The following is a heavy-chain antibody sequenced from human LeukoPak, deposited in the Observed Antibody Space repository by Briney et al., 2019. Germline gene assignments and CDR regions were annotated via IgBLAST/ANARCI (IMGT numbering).Heavy chain of an antibody. V-gene: IGHV3-21*01. Sequence: GGSLRLSCAASGFTFSSYSMNWVRQAPEKGLEWVSSISSSSSYIYYADSVKGRFTISRDNAKNSLYLQMNSLRAEDTAVYYCARDSSDYYDSSGYYRRPFDYWGQGTLVTVSS. CDR1: GFTFSSYS. CDR2: ISSSSSYI. CDR3: ARDSSDYYDSSGYYRRPFDY. J-gene: IGHJ4*02. D-gene: IGHD3-22*01.